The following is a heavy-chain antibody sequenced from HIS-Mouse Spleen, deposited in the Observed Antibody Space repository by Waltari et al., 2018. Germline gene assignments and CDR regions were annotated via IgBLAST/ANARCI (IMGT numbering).Heavy chain of an antibody. Sequence: QLQLQESGPGLVKPSETLSLTCTVSGGSISSSSYYWGWFRQPPGKGLEWIGSIYYSGSTYSNPALKSRVTISVDTSKNQFSLKLSSVTAADTAVYYCARGRRYYGSGSYGSFDYWGQGTLVTVSS. J-gene: IGHJ4*02. D-gene: IGHD3-10*01. CDR2: IYYSGST. V-gene: IGHV4-39*07. CDR3: ARGRRYYGSGSYGSFDY. CDR1: GGSISSSSYY.